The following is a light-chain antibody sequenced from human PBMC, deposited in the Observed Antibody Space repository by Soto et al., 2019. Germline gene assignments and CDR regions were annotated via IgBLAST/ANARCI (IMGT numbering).Light chain of an antibody. CDR2: NVY. V-gene: IGLV2-14*03. CDR1: SIDVGAYNF. CDR3: SAYTVSRTYV. J-gene: IGLJ1*01. Sequence: QSALTQPASVSGSPGQSITISCTGTSIDVGAYNFVSWHQQHPGKAPKLMLYNVYDRPSGISYRFSGSKSGNTASLTISGLQGEDEADYYCSAYTVSRTYVFGTGTKLTVL.